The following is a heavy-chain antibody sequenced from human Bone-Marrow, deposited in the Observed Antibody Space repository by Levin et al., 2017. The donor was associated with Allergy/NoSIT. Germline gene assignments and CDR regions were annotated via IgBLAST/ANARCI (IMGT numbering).Heavy chain of an antibody. CDR2: INPNSGGT. D-gene: IGHD2-2*01. J-gene: IGHJ3*02. CDR1: GYTFTGYY. CDR3: ARSNCSSTSCYQAFEI. Sequence: GESLKISCKASGYTFTGYYMHWVRQAPGQGLEWMGRINPNSGGTNYAQKFQGRVTMTRDTSISTAYMELSRLRSDDTAVYYCARSNCSSTSCYQAFEIWGQGTMVTVSS. V-gene: IGHV1-2*06.